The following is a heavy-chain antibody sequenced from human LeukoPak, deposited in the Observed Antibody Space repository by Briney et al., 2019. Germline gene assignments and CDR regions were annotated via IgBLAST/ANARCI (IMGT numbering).Heavy chain of an antibody. Sequence: PGGSLRLSCVSSGFTIGTAWMSWVGQAQGKGLEWLGHIKSEGEGATTDYAAPAKGRFAISRDDSKNMIYLQMSSLKIDDTAIYYCIEHFPYFYGFDVWGKGTTVTVSS. V-gene: IGHV3-15*01. CDR1: GFTIGTAW. D-gene: IGHD3-3*02. CDR3: IEHFPYFYGFDV. CDR2: IKSEGEGATT. J-gene: IGHJ6*04.